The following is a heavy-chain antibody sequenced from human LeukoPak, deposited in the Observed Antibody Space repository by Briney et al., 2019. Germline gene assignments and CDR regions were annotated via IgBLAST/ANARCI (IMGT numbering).Heavy chain of an antibody. J-gene: IGHJ4*02. CDR1: GFTFSSYT. V-gene: IGHV3-30*04. CDR3: AGVSSFGDYQYTIDY. Sequence: PGRSLRLSCAASGFTFSSYTMHWVRQAPGKGLEWVAVISYDGSNKYYADSLKGRFTISRDNSKNTLYLQMNSLRGEDTAVYYCAGVSSFGDYQYTIDYWGQGTLVTVSS. D-gene: IGHD4-17*01. CDR2: ISYDGSNK.